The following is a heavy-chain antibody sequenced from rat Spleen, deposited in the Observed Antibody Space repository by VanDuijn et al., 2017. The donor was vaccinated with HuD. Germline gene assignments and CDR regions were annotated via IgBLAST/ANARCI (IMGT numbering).Heavy chain of an antibody. D-gene: IGHD1-6*01. CDR3: TGGRFKYTTDYVLDA. CDR2: ISFEGSST. J-gene: IGHJ4*01. V-gene: IGHV5-22*01. CDR1: GFIFSDYY. Sequence: EVQLVESGGGLVQPGRSMKLSCAASGFIFSDYYLAWVRQAPKKGLEWVASISFEGSSTYYGDSVKGRFTISRDNAKSTLYLQMGSLRSDDTATYYCTGGRFKYTTDYVLDAWGQGASVTVSS.